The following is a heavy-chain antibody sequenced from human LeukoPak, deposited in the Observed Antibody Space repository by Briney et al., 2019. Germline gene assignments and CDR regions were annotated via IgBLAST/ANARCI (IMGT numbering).Heavy chain of an antibody. D-gene: IGHD2-21*02. CDR3: ARGGAREAYCGGDCFSAPDY. Sequence: ASVKVSCKASGYTFTNYVISWVRQAPGQGLEWMGWISAYNSNTNYAQKIQGRVTMTTDTSTSTAYMELRSLISDDTAVYYCARGGAREAYCGGDCFSAPDYWGQGTLVTVSS. CDR2: ISAYNSNT. V-gene: IGHV1-18*01. CDR1: GYTFTNYV. J-gene: IGHJ4*02.